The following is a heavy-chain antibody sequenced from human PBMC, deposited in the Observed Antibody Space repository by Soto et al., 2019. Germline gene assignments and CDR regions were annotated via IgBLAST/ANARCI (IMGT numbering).Heavy chain of an antibody. D-gene: IGHD1-1*01. J-gene: IGHJ4*02. CDR1: GGSISSSNW. V-gene: IGHV4-4*02. Sequence: LSLTCAVSGGSISSSNWCSWVRQPPGKGLGWIGEIYHSGSTTYNPSLRGRVTISVDKSKNQFYLKVSSVTAADSAVYHCARGYNEFDYWGQGTLVTVSS. CDR2: IYHSGST. CDR3: ARGYNEFDY.